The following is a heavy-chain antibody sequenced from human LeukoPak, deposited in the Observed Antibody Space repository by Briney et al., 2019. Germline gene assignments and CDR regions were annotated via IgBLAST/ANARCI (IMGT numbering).Heavy chain of an antibody. CDR3: AREFGYCSTTSCPLGF. V-gene: IGHV1-8*01. CDR1: GYTFTSYD. CDR2: MNPNSGNT. Sequence: ASVKVSCKASGYTFTSYDINWVRQATGQGLEWMGWMNPNSGNTGYAQKFQGRVTMTTNTSISTAYMELSSLRSEDTAVYYCAREFGYCSTTSCPLGFWGQGTPVTVSS. D-gene: IGHD2-2*03. J-gene: IGHJ4*02.